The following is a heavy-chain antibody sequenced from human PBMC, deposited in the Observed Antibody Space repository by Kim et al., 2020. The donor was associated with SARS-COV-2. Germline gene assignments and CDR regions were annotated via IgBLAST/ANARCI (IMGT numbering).Heavy chain of an antibody. CDR2: IRSKANSYAT. Sequence: GGSLRLSCAASGFTFSGSAMHWVRQASGKGLEWVGRIRSKANSYATAYAASVKGRFTISRDDSKNTAYLQMNSLKTEDTAVYYCTIGTTVTSYYYYGMDVWGQGTTVTVSS. D-gene: IGHD4-17*01. CDR1: GFTFSGSA. V-gene: IGHV3-73*01. J-gene: IGHJ6*02. CDR3: TIGTTVTSYYYYGMDV.